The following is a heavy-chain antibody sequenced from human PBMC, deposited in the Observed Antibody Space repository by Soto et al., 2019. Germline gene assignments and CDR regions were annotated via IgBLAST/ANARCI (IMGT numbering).Heavy chain of an antibody. Sequence: QLQLQESGPGLVKPSETLSLTCTVSGGSISSSSYYWGWIRQPPGKGLEWIGSIYYSGSTYYNPSLKSRVTISVDTSKNQFSLKLSSVTAADTAVYYCARDDYGDYGRDYWGQGTLVTVSS. CDR2: IYYSGST. V-gene: IGHV4-39*02. D-gene: IGHD4-17*01. J-gene: IGHJ4*02. CDR3: ARDDYGDYGRDY. CDR1: GGSISSSSYY.